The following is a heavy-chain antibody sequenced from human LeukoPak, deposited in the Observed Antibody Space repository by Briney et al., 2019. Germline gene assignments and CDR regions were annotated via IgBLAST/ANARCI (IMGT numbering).Heavy chain of an antibody. CDR1: GFTFSSYT. D-gene: IGHD3-3*01. CDR3: ASGGDWFDP. CDR2: VSRGSAYI. V-gene: IGHV3-21*01. J-gene: IGHJ5*02. Sequence: GGSLRLSCAASGFTFSSYTMNWVRQAPGKGLEWVSSVSRGSAYIYYADSVKGRFTISRDNAKNALYLQMNSLRAEDTAVYYCASGGDWFDPWGQGTLVTVSS.